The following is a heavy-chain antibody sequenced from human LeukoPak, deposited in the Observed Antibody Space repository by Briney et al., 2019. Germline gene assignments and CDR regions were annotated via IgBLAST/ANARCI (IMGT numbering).Heavy chain of an antibody. CDR3: ARGGLESPWSGYNAPDF. D-gene: IGHD3-3*01. CDR2: ISSNGGST. V-gene: IGHV3-64*01. Sequence: GGSLRLSCAASGFTFSSYTMYWVRQAPGKGLEYVSAISSNGGSTYYANSVKGRFTISRDAVKDTLYLQMGSVRIEDTAVYYCARGGLESPWSGYNAPDFWGQGTLVAVSS. J-gene: IGHJ4*02. CDR1: GFTFSSYT.